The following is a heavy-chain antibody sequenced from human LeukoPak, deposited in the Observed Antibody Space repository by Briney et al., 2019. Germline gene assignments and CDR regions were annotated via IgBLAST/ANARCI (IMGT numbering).Heavy chain of an antibody. Sequence: SETLSLTCTVSGGSISSGSYYWSWLRQPAGKGLEWIGRIYTSGSTNYNPSLKSRVTISVDTSKNQFSLKLSSVTAADTAVYYCARDSSGWYTPHWGQGTLVTVSS. CDR1: GGSISSGSYY. D-gene: IGHD6-19*01. J-gene: IGHJ4*02. CDR3: ARDSSGWYTPH. V-gene: IGHV4-61*02. CDR2: IYTSGST.